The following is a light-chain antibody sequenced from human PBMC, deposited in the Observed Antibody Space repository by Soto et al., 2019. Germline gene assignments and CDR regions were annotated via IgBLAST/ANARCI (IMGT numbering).Light chain of an antibody. CDR3: QQYGSSPLT. CDR2: GAS. J-gene: IGKJ4*01. V-gene: IGKV3-20*01. CDR1: QSVRSSY. Sequence: EIVLTQSPGTLSLSPGERATLSCRASQSVRSSYLAWYQQKPGQAPRLLIYGASSRATGIPDRFSGSGSGTDFTLTISRLEPEDFAVYYCQQYGSSPLTFGGGTQVEIK.